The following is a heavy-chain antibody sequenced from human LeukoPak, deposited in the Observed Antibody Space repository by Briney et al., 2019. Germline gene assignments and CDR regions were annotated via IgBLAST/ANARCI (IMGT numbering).Heavy chain of an antibody. CDR2: IYYSGST. V-gene: IGHV4-59*01. CDR1: GGSISSYY. J-gene: IGHJ4*02. CDR3: TRDFRRALDF. Sequence: KTSETLSLTCTVSGGSISSYYWSWIRQPPGKGLEWIGYIYYSGSTNYNPSLKSRVTMSVDTSKNQLSLKLISVTAADTAVYYCTRDFRRALDFWGQGTLVTVSS.